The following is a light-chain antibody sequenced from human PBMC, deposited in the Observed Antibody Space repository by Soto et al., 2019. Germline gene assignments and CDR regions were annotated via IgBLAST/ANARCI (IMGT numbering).Light chain of an antibody. J-gene: IGLJ1*01. CDR3: CSYVGGYSYV. CDR2: DVS. CDR1: SSDVGDYNS. Sequence: QSALTQPRSVSGSPGHSFTVSSIGTSSDVGDYNSVSWYQQHPGKASKLMIYDVSKRPSGVPDRFSGSMSGNTASLTISGLQAEDEADYYCCSYVGGYSYVFGIGIKVTVL. V-gene: IGLV2-11*01.